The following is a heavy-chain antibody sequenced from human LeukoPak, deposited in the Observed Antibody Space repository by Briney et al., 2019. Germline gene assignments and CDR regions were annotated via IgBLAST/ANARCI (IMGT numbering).Heavy chain of an antibody. D-gene: IGHD3-22*01. CDR1: GISLSTSGMR. CDR2: IDWDDDK. J-gene: IGHJ3*02. CDR3: TRIGFFYDSSGYSGAFDI. Sequence: SGPALVKPTQTLTLTCTFSGISLSTSGMRVSWIRQPPGKALEWLARIDWDDDKFYSTSLKTRLTISKDTSKNQLVLTMTNMDPVDTATYYCTRIGFFYDSSGYSGAFDIWGQGTMVIVSS. V-gene: IGHV2-70*04.